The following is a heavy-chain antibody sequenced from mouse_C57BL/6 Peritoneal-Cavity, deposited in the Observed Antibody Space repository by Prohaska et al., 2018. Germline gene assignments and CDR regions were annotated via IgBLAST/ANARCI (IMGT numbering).Heavy chain of an antibody. D-gene: IGHD2-5*01. CDR2: IRSKISNYAT. CDR3: VREYSNSWFAY. V-gene: IGHV10-3*01. CDR1: GFTFNTYA. J-gene: IGHJ3*01. Sequence: EVQLVESGGGLVQPKGSLKLSCAASGFTFNTYAMHWVRQAPGKGLEWVARIRSKISNYATYYADSVKGRFTISRDDSQSMLYLQMNKLKTEDTAMYYCVREYSNSWFAYWGQGTLVTVSA.